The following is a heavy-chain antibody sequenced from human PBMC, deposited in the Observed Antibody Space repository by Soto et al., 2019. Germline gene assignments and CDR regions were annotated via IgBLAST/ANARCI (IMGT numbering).Heavy chain of an antibody. CDR2: ISLYNGDR. V-gene: IGHV1-18*01. CDR3: ARVSRDTRISGADDY. J-gene: IGHJ4*02. Sequence: SLEDCCQGSLSPFGSHAVSWVRQAPGQTLEWLRWISLYNGDRNYARKFEGSITMTADASTTTVYMELTSLTSDDTAIYYCARVSRDTRISGADDYWGQ. CDR1: LSPFGSHA. D-gene: IGHD6-25*01.